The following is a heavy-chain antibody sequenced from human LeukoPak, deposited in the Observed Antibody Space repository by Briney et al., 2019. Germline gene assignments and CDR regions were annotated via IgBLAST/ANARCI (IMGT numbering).Heavy chain of an antibody. J-gene: IGHJ4*02. D-gene: IGHD3-10*01. CDR2: FDPRGGAT. Sequence: ASLKVSCKVSGYTLTEFYMHWVRQAPGKGLEWMGGFDPRGGATNYTQKLQGRVTMTEDTSTDTAYMELSSLRSEDTAVYYCALGMYYCSRSYSHTTRFDYWGKGTLVT. CDR1: GYTLTEFY. CDR3: ALGMYYCSRSYSHTTRFDY. V-gene: IGHV1-24*01.